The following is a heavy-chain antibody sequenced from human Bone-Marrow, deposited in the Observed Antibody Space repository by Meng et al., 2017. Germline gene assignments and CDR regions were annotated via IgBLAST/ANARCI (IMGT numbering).Heavy chain of an antibody. CDR3: ARGNPYGSGSNFDY. CDR1: GGSISSYY. Sequence: SETLSLTCTVSGGSISSYYWSWIRQPPGMGLELIGFIYNSGSTNYNPSLKSRVTISVDTSKNQFSLNLSSVTAEDTAVYYCARGNPYGSGSNFDYWGQGTLVTVSS. J-gene: IGHJ4*02. V-gene: IGHV4-59*01. CDR2: IYNSGST. D-gene: IGHD3-10*01.